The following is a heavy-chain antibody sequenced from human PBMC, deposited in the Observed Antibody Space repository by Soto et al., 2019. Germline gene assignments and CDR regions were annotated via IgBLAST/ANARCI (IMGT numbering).Heavy chain of an antibody. V-gene: IGHV1-69*12. CDR1: GGTFSSYA. J-gene: IGHJ4*02. Sequence: QVQLVQPGAEVKKPGSSVKVSCKASGGTFSSYAISWVRQAPGQGLEWMGGIIPIFGTANYAQKFQGRVTSAADESTRTGYIELGSRRSEDTAVYYCARGRGGSYDCWGQGTLVSVSS. D-gene: IGHD1-26*01. CDR2: IIPIFGTA. CDR3: ARGRGGSYDC.